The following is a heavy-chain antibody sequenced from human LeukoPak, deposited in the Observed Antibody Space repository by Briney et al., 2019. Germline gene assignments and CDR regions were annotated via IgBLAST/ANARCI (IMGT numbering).Heavy chain of an antibody. V-gene: IGHV4-59*01. CDR3: AITQSGSYQGWFDP. J-gene: IGHJ5*02. D-gene: IGHD1-26*01. CDR2: IYYSGST. CDR1: GGSFSGYY. Sequence: SETLSLTCAVYGGSFSGYYWSWIRQPPGKGLEWIGYIYYSGSTNYNPSLKSRVTISVDTSKNQFSLKLSSVTAADTAVYYCAITQSGSYQGWFDPWGQGTLVTVSS.